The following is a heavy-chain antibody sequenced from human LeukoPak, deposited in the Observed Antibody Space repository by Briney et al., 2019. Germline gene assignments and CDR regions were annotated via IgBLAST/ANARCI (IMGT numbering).Heavy chain of an antibody. Sequence: ASVKVSCKASGYTFNSYDINWVRQATGQGLEWMGWMNPNSGNTGYAQKFQGRVTMTRNTSISTAYMELSSLRSEDTAVYYCARGPRYCSSTSCFYYFDYWGQGTLVTVSS. D-gene: IGHD2-2*01. CDR2: MNPNSGNT. CDR1: GYTFNSYD. CDR3: ARGPRYCSSTSCFYYFDY. V-gene: IGHV1-8*01. J-gene: IGHJ4*02.